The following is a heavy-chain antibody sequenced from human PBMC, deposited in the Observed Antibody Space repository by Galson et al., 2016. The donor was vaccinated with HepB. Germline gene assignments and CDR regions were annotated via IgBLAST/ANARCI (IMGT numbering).Heavy chain of an antibody. V-gene: IGHV3-21*01. CDR3: ARDVPPLQYDFWRGDR. CDR2: ISTTSHFI. D-gene: IGHD3-3*01. CDR1: GFTFSSYS. J-gene: IGHJ5*02. Sequence: PLRLSCAASGFTFSSYSLKWVRQAPGTGLEWVSSISTTSHFIYYADSVKGRFTISRDNAKNSLYLQMNSMRAEDTTVYCCARDVPPLQYDFWRGDRWGQGTLVTVSS.